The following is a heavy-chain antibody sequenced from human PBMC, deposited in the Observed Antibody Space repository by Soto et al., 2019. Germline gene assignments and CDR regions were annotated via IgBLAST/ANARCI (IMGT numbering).Heavy chain of an antibody. CDR3: AREDYYDSSGYYDY. CDR2: INAGNGNT. CDR1: GYTFTSYA. J-gene: IGHJ4*02. D-gene: IGHD3-22*01. Sequence: ASMKVSCKASGYTFTSYAMHWVRQAPGQRLEWMGWINAGNGNTKYSQKFQGRVTITRDTSASTAYMELSSLRSADTAVYYCAREDYYDSSGYYDYWGQGTLVTVSS. V-gene: IGHV1-3*01.